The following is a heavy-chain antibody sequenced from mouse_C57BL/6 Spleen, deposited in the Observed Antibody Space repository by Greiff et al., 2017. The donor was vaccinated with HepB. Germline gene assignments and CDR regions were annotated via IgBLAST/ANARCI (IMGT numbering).Heavy chain of an antibody. CDR3: GRGWYSGWYLDY. CDR1: GYTFTSYW. V-gene: IGHV1-72*01. Sequence: VQLQQPGAELVKPGASVKLSCKASGYTFTSYWMHWVKQRPGRVLEWIGRLDPNSGGTKYNEKFKSKATLTVDKPSSTAYMQRSSLSSEDAAVYCGGRGWYSGWYLDYWGRGTTVTVAS. J-gene: IGHJ1*03. D-gene: IGHD1-1*02. CDR2: LDPNSGGT.